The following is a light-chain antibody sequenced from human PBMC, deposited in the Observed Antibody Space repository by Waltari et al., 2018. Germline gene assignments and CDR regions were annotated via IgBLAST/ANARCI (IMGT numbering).Light chain of an antibody. CDR3: QQPGRSPT. CDR1: QSV. J-gene: IGKJ1*01. CDR2: GSS. V-gene: IGKV3-20*01. Sequence: DTVLTQSPGTLSLSPGQSATLSCRASQSVAWYQQKPGQAPRLLVYGSSTRATGIPDRFSGTGFGTDFTLTISRLEPEDSAIYYCQQPGRSPTFGQGTKVEIK.